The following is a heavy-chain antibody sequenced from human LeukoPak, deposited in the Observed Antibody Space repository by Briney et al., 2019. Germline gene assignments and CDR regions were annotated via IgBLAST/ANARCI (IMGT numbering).Heavy chain of an antibody. CDR3: ASDRFGRGYSYGYGGFGY. Sequence: SVKVSCKASGGTFSSYAISWVRQAPGQGLEWMGGIIPIFGTANYAQKFQGRVTITADESTSTAYMELSSLRSEDTAVYYCASDRFGRGYSYGYGGFGYWGQGTLVTVSS. V-gene: IGHV1-69*13. D-gene: IGHD5-18*01. CDR1: GGTFSSYA. CDR2: IIPIFGTA. J-gene: IGHJ4*02.